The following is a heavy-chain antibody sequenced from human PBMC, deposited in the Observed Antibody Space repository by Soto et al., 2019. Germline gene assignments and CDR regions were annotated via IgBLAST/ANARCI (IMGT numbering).Heavy chain of an antibody. CDR3: ATATRGKCIGANCYAFDF. J-gene: IGHJ4*02. CDR1: GFTFTNYA. Sequence: EVQLLESGGGLVQPGGSLRLSCAASGFTFTNYAMKWVRHSPGKGLEWVAAVIGTGIDTYHAASVKGLFTISSDNSRNTMYLEMHRLRAEEKAMYHCATATRGKCIGANCYAFDFWGQGILVTVS. V-gene: IGHV3-23*01. D-gene: IGHD2-15*01. CDR2: VIGTGIDT.